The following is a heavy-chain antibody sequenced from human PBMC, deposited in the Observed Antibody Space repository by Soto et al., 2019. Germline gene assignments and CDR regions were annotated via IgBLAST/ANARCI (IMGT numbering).Heavy chain of an antibody. CDR3: ARFPTYYDFWSGYYTPVGYYYYGMDV. Sequence: PSETLSLTCAVSGYSISSGYYWGWIRQPPGKGLEWIGSIYHSGSTYYNPSLKSRVTISVDTSKNQFSLKLSSVTAADTAVYYCARFPTYYDFWSGYYTPVGYYYYGMDVWGQGTTVTVSS. V-gene: IGHV4-38-2*01. CDR1: GYSISSGYY. D-gene: IGHD3-3*01. J-gene: IGHJ6*02. CDR2: IYHSGST.